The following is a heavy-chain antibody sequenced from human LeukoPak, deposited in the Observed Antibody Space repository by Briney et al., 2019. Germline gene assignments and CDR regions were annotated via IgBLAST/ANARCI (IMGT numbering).Heavy chain of an antibody. CDR1: GFTFSSYA. J-gene: IGHJ4*02. V-gene: IGHV3-30-3*01. D-gene: IGHD6-13*01. Sequence: PGGSLRLSCAAPGFTFSSYAMHWVRQAPGKGLEWVAVISYDGSNKYYADSVKGRFTISRDNSKNTLYLQMNSLRAEDTAVYYCARASYSSSRPYFDYWGQGTLVTVSS. CDR3: ARASYSSSRPYFDY. CDR2: ISYDGSNK.